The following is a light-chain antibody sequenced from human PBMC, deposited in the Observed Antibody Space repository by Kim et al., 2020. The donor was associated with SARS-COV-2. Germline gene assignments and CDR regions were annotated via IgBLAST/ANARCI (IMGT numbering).Light chain of an antibody. V-gene: IGKV1-5*03. J-gene: IGKJ2*01. CDR3: QRYSRFPYT. Sequence: ASVGDRVTITCRASENIGPWLAWYQQKPGGAPSLLIYLASTLESGVPSRFCGTGSGTEFSLNITSLQPDDFATYYCQRYSRFPYTFGQGTELEI. CDR1: ENIGPW. CDR2: LAS.